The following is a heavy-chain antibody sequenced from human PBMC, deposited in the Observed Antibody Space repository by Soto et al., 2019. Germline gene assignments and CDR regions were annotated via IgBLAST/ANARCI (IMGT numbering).Heavy chain of an antibody. D-gene: IGHD3-10*01. Sequence: PGESLKISCKGSGHTFTTYWISWVRQMPGKGLEWMGIIYPSDSDTRYSPSFQGQVTISADKSISTAYLQWSSLKASDTAMYYCARAYGKYFDYWGQGALVTVSS. J-gene: IGHJ4*02. CDR1: GHTFTTYW. V-gene: IGHV5-51*01. CDR3: ARAYGKYFDY. CDR2: IYPSDSDT.